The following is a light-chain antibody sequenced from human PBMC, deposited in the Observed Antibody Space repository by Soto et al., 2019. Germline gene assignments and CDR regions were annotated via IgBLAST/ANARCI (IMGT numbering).Light chain of an antibody. CDR1: NSDVGGYDY. V-gene: IGLV2-11*01. J-gene: IGLJ1*01. CDR3: CSYAGTYV. Sequence: QSALTQPRSVSGSPGQSVTISCTGSNSDVGGYDYVSWYQQYPGKAPKLIIYDVTKRPSGVPDRFSGSKSANTASLTISGLQAEDEADYYCCSYAGTYVFGTGTKLTVL. CDR2: DVT.